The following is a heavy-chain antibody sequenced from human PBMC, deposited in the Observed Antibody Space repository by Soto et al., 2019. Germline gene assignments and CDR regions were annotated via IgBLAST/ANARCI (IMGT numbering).Heavy chain of an antibody. CDR3: ARGSLTSRCVDY. V-gene: IGHV4-30-4*01. Sequence: PSETLSLTCTVSGGSISSGDYYWSWIRQPPGKGLEWIGYIYYSGSTYYNPSLKSRVTISVDTSKNQFSLKLSSVTAADTAVYYCARGSLTSRCVDYWGQGTLVTVSS. CDR1: GGSISSGDYY. D-gene: IGHD2-2*01. J-gene: IGHJ4*02. CDR2: IYYSGST.